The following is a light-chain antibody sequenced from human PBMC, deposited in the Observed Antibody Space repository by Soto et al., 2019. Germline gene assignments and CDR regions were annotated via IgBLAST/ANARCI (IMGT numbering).Light chain of an antibody. CDR1: TSDVGNYNL. CDR3: CSYAGGGTWV. CDR2: EGT. V-gene: IGLV2-23*01. Sequence: QSALTQPASVSGSPGQSITISCTGTTSDVGNYNLVSWHQQHPGKAPKLMIYEGTKRPSGVSNRFSGSQSGNTASLTISGLQAEDEADYYCCSYAGGGTWVFGGGTKLTVL. J-gene: IGLJ3*02.